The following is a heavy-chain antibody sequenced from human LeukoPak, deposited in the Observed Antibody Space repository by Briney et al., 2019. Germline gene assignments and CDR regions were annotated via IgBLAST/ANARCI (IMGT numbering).Heavy chain of an antibody. CDR3: AKDIYYDFWSGYYGTFDY. D-gene: IGHD3-3*01. Sequence: GGSLRLSCAASGFTFSSYAMSWVRQAPGKGLEWVSAISGSGGSTYYADSVKGRFTISRDNSKNTLYLQMNSLRAEDTAVYYCAKDIYYDFWSGYYGTFDYGGQGTLVTVS. CDR2: ISGSGGST. J-gene: IGHJ4*02. V-gene: IGHV3-23*01. CDR1: GFTFSSYA.